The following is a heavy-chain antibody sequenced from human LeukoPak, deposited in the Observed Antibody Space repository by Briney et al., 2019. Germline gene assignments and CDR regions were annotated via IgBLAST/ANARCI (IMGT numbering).Heavy chain of an antibody. CDR3: GRSGRYRPSDL. V-gene: IGHV3-72*01. D-gene: IGHD1-26*01. Sequence: GGSLRLSCAASGFILSDHYIDWVRQAPGKGLEWVGRTRNKANSYTTEYAASVKGRFTISRDDPKNLLYLQMNSLKSEDAAVYYCGRSGRYRPSDLWGQGTLVTVSS. CDR1: GFILSDHY. CDR2: TRNKANSYTT. J-gene: IGHJ5*02.